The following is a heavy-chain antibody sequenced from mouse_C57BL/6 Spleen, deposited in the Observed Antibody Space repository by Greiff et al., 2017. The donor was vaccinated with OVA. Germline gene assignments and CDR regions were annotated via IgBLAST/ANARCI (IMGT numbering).Heavy chain of an antibody. V-gene: IGHV5-12*01. CDR2: ISNGGGST. D-gene: IGHD2-2*01. Sequence: EVKLQESGGGLVQPGGSLKLSCAASGFTFSDYYMYWVRQTPEKRLEWVAYISNGGGSTYYPDTVKGRFTISRDNAKNTLYLQMSRLKSEDTAMYYCARRYYGYDYYAMDYWGQGTSVTVSS. J-gene: IGHJ4*01. CDR1: GFTFSDYY. CDR3: ARRYYGYDYYAMDY.